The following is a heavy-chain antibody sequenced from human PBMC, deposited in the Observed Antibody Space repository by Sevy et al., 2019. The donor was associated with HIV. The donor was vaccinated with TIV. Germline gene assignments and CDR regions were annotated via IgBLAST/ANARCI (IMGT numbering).Heavy chain of an antibody. CDR1: GFTFSSYA. CDR3: ARDPIGPRTYPTPPEYFQH. CDR2: ISYDGSNK. D-gene: IGHD1-1*01. Sequence: GGSLRLSCAASGFTFSSYAVHWVRQAPGKGLEWVAVISYDGSNKYYADSVKGRFTISRDNSKNTLYLQMNSLRAEDTAVYYCARDPIGPRTYPTPPEYFQHWARAPWSPSPQ. J-gene: IGHJ1*01. V-gene: IGHV3-30-3*01.